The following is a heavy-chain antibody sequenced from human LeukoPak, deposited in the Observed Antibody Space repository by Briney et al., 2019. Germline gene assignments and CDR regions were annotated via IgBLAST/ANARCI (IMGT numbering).Heavy chain of an antibody. D-gene: IGHD3-22*01. CDR1: GGSFSGYY. CDR3: ARGDTAMVYDSSGYYSMDV. V-gene: IGHV4-34*01. Sequence: PSETLSLTCAVYGGSFSGYYWSWIRQPPGKGLEWIGEINHSGSTNYNPSLKSRVTISVDTSKNQFSLKLSSVTAADTAVYYCARGDTAMVYDSSGYYSMDVWGQGTTVTVSS. J-gene: IGHJ6*02. CDR2: INHSGST.